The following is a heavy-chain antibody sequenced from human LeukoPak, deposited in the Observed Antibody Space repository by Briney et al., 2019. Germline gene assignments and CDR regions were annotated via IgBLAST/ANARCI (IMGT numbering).Heavy chain of an antibody. Sequence: GGSLRLSCAASGFTFSSYGMHWVRQAPGKGLERVAVIWYDGSNKYYADSVKGRFTISRDNSKNTLYLQMNSLRAEDTAVYYCARSHGDSDYWGQGTLVTVSS. CDR2: IWYDGSNK. J-gene: IGHJ4*02. CDR3: ARSHGDSDY. D-gene: IGHD4-17*01. CDR1: GFTFSSYG. V-gene: IGHV3-33*08.